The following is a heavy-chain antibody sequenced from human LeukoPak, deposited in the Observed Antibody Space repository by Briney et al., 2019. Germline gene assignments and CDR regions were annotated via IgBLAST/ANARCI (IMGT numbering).Heavy chain of an antibody. V-gene: IGHV3-30-3*01. CDR3: ARDLTFTAMVTS. CDR2: ISYDGSNK. D-gene: IGHD5-18*01. CDR1: GFTFSSYA. J-gene: IGHJ4*02. Sequence: GRSLRLSCAASGFTFSSYAMHWVRQAPGKGLEWVAVISYDGSNKYYADSVKGRFTISRDNSKNTLYLQMNSLRAEDTAVYYCARDLTFTAMVTSWGQGTLVTVSS.